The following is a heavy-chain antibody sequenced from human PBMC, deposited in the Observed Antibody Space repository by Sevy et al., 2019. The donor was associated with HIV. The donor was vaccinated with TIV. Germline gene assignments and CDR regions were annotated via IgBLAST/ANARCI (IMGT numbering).Heavy chain of an antibody. Sequence: GGSLRLSCAASGFTFTSYGMHWVRQAPGKGLEWVALISYDGSNKNCADSVKGRFTISRDNSKNTLSLQMNSLRAEDTAVYYCAKGACEPIATDAFDIWGQGTMVTVSS. D-gene: IGHD1-26*01. CDR1: GFTFTSYG. V-gene: IGHV3-30*18. CDR2: ISYDGSNK. CDR3: AKGACEPIATDAFDI. J-gene: IGHJ3*02.